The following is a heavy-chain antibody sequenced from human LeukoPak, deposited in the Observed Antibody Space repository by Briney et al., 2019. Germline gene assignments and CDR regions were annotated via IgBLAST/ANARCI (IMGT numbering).Heavy chain of an antibody. CDR1: GVTFSSYV. Sequence: PGGSLRLSCEASGVTFSSYVMSWVRQAPGEGPGWVSGISGSGGGTYYADSVKGRFSISRDNSKNTLYLQMNSLRAEDTAVYYCVQEGPRGLAFDIWGQGTKVTVSS. V-gene: IGHV3-23*01. CDR2: ISGSGGGT. J-gene: IGHJ3*02. CDR3: VQEGPRGLAFDI.